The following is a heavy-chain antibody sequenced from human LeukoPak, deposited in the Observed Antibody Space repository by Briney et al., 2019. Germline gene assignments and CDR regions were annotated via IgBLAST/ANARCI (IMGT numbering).Heavy chain of an antibody. Sequence: ASVKVSCKASGYTFTGYYMHWVRQAPGQWLEWMGWINPNSGGTNYAQKFQGRVTMTRDTSISTAYMELSRLRSDDTAVYYCARGNYLTMIVVVNSPKGYFQHWGQGTLVTVSS. V-gene: IGHV1-2*02. CDR2: INPNSGGT. D-gene: IGHD3-22*01. J-gene: IGHJ1*01. CDR1: GYTFTGYY. CDR3: ARGNYLTMIVVVNSPKGYFQH.